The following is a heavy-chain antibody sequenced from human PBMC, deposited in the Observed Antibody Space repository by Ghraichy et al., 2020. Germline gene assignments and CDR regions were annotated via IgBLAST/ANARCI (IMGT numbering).Heavy chain of an antibody. V-gene: IGHV3-15*01. Sequence: GGSLRLSCAASGFTFSNAWMSWVRQAPGKGLEWVGRIKSKTDGGTTDYAAPVKGRFTISRDDSKNTLYLQMNSLKTQDTAVYYCTTPAMVRGVIDFDYWGQGTLVTVSS. CDR1: GFTFSNAW. J-gene: IGHJ4*02. CDR3: TTPAMVRGVIDFDY. CDR2: IKSKTDGGTT. D-gene: IGHD3-10*01.